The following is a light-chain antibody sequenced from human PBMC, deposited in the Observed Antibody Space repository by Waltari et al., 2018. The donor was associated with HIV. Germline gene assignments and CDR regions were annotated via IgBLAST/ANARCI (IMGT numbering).Light chain of an antibody. CDR3: SSYTSGTTWV. CDR2: EVS. V-gene: IGLV2-14*01. Sequence: QSALTQPASVSGSPGQSFTISCTGTSSDIGGYNYVSWHQHHPGRAPKLIIFEVSNRPSGVSNRCAGSKSGNTASLIISGLLAEDDADYYCSSYTSGTTWVFGGGTKLTVL. CDR1: SSDIGGYNY. J-gene: IGLJ3*02.